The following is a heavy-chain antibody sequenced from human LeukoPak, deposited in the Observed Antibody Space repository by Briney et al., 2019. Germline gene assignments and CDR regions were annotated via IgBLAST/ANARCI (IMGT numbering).Heavy chain of an antibody. Sequence: GGSLRLSCAASGFTFDDYGMSWVRQAPGKGLEWVSGINWNGGSTGYADSVKGRFTISRDNAKNSLYPQMNSLRAEDTALYYCARGTVTTSNFDYWGQGTLVTVSS. CDR2: INWNGGST. CDR1: GFTFDDYG. CDR3: ARGTVTTSNFDY. J-gene: IGHJ4*02. V-gene: IGHV3-20*04. D-gene: IGHD4-11*01.